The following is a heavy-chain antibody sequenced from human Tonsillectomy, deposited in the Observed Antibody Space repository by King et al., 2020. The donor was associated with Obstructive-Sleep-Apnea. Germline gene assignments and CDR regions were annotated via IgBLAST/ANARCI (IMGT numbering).Heavy chain of an antibody. CDR2: ISLSGTS. V-gene: IGHV4-38-2*01. J-gene: IGHJ4*02. CDR1: GYSISSCSY. Sequence: VQLQESGPGLVRPSETPSLTCSVSGYSISSCSYWVWIRQPPGKGLEWIGSISLSGTSYYNPSLKSRVSISVDTSKNQFSLNLSSVTAADTAVYSCASGFFDYWGQGTLVTVSS. CDR3: ASGFFDY. D-gene: IGHD5-12*01.